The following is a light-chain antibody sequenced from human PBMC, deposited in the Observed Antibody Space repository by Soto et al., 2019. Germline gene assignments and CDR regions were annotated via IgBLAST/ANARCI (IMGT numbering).Light chain of an antibody. CDR1: QSVSSN. CDR2: GAS. J-gene: IGKJ1*01. Sequence: EIVLTQSPGTLSLSPGERATLSCRASQSVSSNLAWYQQKPGQAPRLLIYGASTRATGIPVRFSGSGSGTEFTLTISSLQSEDFAVYYCQQYNNWPRTFGQGTKV. V-gene: IGKV3-15*01. CDR3: QQYNNWPRT.